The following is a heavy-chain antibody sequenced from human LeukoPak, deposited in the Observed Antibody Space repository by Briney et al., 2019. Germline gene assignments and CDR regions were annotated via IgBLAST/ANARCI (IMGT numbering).Heavy chain of an antibody. D-gene: IGHD3-22*01. V-gene: IGHV3-23*01. Sequence: GGSLRLSCAASGFTFSSYAMSWVRQAPGKGLEWVSAISGSGGSTYYADSVKGRFTISRDNSKNTLYLQMNSLRAEDTAVYYCAKVNYYDSGGPPLDYWGQGTLVTVSS. CDR1: GFTFSSYA. CDR2: ISGSGGST. J-gene: IGHJ4*02. CDR3: AKVNYYDSGGPPLDY.